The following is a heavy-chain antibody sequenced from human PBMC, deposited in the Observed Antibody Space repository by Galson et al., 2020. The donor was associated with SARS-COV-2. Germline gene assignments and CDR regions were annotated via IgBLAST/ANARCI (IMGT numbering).Heavy chain of an antibody. V-gene: IGHV3-23*01. CDR1: GFTFRSYA. CDR2: ISGSGGST. D-gene: IGHD1-26*01. Sequence: GGSLRLSCAASGFTFRSYAMSWVRQAPGKGLEWVSGISGSGGSTYYADSVKGRFTISRDNSKNTQYLQMNSLRAEDTAVYYCAKGIVGATTVVDYWGQGTLVTVSS. J-gene: IGHJ4*02. CDR3: AKGIVGATTVVDY.